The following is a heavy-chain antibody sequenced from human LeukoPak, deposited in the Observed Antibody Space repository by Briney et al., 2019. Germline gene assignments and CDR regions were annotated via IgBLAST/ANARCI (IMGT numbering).Heavy chain of an antibody. J-gene: IGHJ4*02. V-gene: IGHV3-30*02. CDR2: IRYDGSNK. CDR3: ARDKVLLWFGDVDY. Sequence: GGSLRLSCAASGFTFSSYAMSWVRQAPGKGLEWVAFIRYDGSNKYYADSVKGRFTISRDNSKNTLYLQMNSLRAEDTAVYYCARDKVLLWFGDVDYWGQGTLVTVSS. CDR1: GFTFSSYA. D-gene: IGHD3-10*01.